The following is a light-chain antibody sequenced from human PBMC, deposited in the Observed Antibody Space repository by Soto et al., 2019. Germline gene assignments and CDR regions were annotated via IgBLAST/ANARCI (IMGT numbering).Light chain of an antibody. Sequence: QSALTQPASLSGSPGQSITISCTGTSSDVGSYNLVSWYQQYPGRAPQLILYEVRNRPSGISFRFSGFKSGNTASLTISGLQAEDEADYYCSSFTSKSTLIFGGGTKVTVL. CDR2: EVR. J-gene: IGLJ2*01. CDR3: SSFTSKSTLI. V-gene: IGLV2-14*02. CDR1: SSDVGSYNL.